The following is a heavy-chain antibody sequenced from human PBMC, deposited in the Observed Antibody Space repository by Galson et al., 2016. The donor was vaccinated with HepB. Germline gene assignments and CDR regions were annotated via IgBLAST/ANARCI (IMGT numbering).Heavy chain of an antibody. CDR1: GFTVSSYY. V-gene: IGHV3-53*01. J-gene: IGHJ6*03. CDR2: IFYGGTT. D-gene: IGHD2-2*01. CDR3: ARTPYRECSGTRCVNFRYYYYYMDV. Sequence: SLRLSCAASGFTVSSYYMRWVRQAPGKWLEWVSVIFYGGTTYYADSVEGRFTISRDDSMNTLYLQMNSLTAEDTAVYFCARTPYRECSGTRCVNFRYYYYYMDVWGKGTTVTVSS.